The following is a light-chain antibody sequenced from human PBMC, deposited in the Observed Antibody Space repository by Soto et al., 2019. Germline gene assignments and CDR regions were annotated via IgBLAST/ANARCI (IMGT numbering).Light chain of an antibody. J-gene: IGKJ1*01. Sequence: EIVMTQSPLTLPVTPGEPASISCRSSQSLLYNNTYNYLDWYVQKPGQSPQLLIYFGSNRAPGVPDRFSGSGSGTDFTLKINRVEAEDVGFYYCMQGLQAPWTFGQGTKVDIK. CDR1: QSLLYNNTYNY. CDR3: MQGLQAPWT. V-gene: IGKV2-28*01. CDR2: FGS.